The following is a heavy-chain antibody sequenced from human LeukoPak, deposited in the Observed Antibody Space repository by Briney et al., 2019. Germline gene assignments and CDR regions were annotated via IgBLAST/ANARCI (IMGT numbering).Heavy chain of an antibody. CDR1: GFTVSSNY. CDR2: IYSGGST. CDR3: AREMYDVLSGSPLSFDY. V-gene: IGHV3-66*01. D-gene: IGHD3-3*01. Sequence: GGSLRLSCAASGFTVSSNYMSWVRQAPGKGLEWVSVIYSGGSTYYADSVKGRFTISRDNSKNTLYLQMNSLRAEDTAVYYCAREMYDVLSGSPLSFDYWGQGTLVTVSS. J-gene: IGHJ4*02.